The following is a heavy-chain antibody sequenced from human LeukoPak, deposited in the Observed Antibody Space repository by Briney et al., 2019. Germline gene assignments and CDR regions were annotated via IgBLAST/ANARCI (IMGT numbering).Heavy chain of an antibody. Sequence: ASVKVSCKASGYTFTSYAMNWVRQAPGQGLEWMGWINTNTGNLTYAQGFTGRFVFSLDTSVSTAYLQISSLKAEDTAVYYCARDRPYYYDSSGYYSFFDYWGQGTLVTVSS. CDR2: INTNTGNL. CDR1: GYTFTSYA. J-gene: IGHJ4*02. V-gene: IGHV7-4-1*02. CDR3: ARDRPYYYDSSGYYSFFDY. D-gene: IGHD3-22*01.